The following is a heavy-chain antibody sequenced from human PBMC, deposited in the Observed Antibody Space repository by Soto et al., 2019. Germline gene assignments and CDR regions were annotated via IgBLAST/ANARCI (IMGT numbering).Heavy chain of an antibody. V-gene: IGHV1-46*01. D-gene: IGHD3-22*01. CDR1: GGSISSYY. CDR3: ARERITMIVVVSNAFDI. J-gene: IGHJ3*02. Sequence: CTVSGGSISSYYWSWIRQPAGKGLEWMGIINPSGGSTSYAQKFQGRVTMTRDTSTSTVYMELSSLRSEDTAVYYCARERITMIVVVSNAFDIWGQGTMVTVSS. CDR2: INPSGGST.